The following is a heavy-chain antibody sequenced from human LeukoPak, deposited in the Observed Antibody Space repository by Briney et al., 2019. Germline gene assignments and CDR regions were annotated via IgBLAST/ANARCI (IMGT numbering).Heavy chain of an antibody. V-gene: IGHV1-69*05. J-gene: IGHJ4*02. CDR1: GGTFSSYA. CDR3: ARGEPAAAIRELGY. D-gene: IGHD2-2*02. CDR2: IIPIFGTA. Sequence: VKVSCKASGGTFSSYAISWVRQAPGQGLEWMGGIIPIFGTANYAQKFQGRVTITTDESTSTAYMELSSLRSEDTAVYYCARGEPAAAIRELGYWGQGTLVTVSS.